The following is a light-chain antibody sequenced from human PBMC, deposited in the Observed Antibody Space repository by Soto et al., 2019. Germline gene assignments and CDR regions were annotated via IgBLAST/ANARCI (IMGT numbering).Light chain of an antibody. J-gene: IGLJ2*01. CDR2: NNN. CDR3: AAWDDSLNGRL. Sequence: QSVLTQSPSVSATPGQRVTISCSGSSSNIGSYTVNWYQLLPGTAPKLLIYNNNHRPSGVPDRFSGSKSGTSASLAISGLQSEDEADYYCAAWDDSLNGRLFGGGTKLTVL. CDR1: SSNIGSYT. V-gene: IGLV1-44*01.